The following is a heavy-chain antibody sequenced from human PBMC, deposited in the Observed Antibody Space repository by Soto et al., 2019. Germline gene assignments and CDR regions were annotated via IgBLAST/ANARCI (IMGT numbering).Heavy chain of an antibody. D-gene: IGHD3-10*01. CDR3: ERGPWFGECVDY. CDR2: ISYDGSNK. Sequence: GGSLRLSCAASGFTFSSYAMHWVRQAPGKGLEWVAVISYDGSNKYYADSVKGRFTISRDNSKNTLYLQMNSLRAEDTAVYYCERGPWFGECVDYWGQGTLVTVSS. V-gene: IGHV3-30-3*01. J-gene: IGHJ4*02. CDR1: GFTFSSYA.